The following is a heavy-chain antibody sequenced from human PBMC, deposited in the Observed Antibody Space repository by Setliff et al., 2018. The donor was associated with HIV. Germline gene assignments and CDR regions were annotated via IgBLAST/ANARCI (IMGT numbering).Heavy chain of an antibody. J-gene: IGHJ6*03. D-gene: IGHD3-10*02. CDR3: ATIVRPSYYYYYYMDV. Sequence: SVKVSCKASGGTFSSYAISWVRQAPGQGLEWMGGIIPIFNTANYAQKFQGRVTNTADESTSTAYMELSSLRSEDTAVYYCATIVRPSYYYYYYMDVWGKGTTVTVS. V-gene: IGHV1-69*13. CDR1: GGTFSSYA. CDR2: IIPIFNTA.